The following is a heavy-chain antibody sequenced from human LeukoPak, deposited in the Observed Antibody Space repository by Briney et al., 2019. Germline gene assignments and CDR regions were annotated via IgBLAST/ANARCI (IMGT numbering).Heavy chain of an antibody. CDR2: IYYSGST. D-gene: IGHD2-2*01. Sequence: SETLSLTCTVSGGSISSYYWSWIRQPPGKGLVWIGYIYYSGSTHYNPSLKSRVTISVDTSKNQFSLKLSSVTAADTAVYYCARENQLSNWFDPWGQGTLVTVSS. J-gene: IGHJ5*02. V-gene: IGHV4-59*12. CDR3: ARENQLSNWFDP. CDR1: GGSISSYY.